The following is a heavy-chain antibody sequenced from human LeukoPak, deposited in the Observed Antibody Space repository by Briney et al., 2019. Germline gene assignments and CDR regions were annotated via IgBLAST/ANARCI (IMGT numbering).Heavy chain of an antibody. CDR3: ARDGYSNAPYYYYCYMDV. D-gene: IGHD4-11*01. V-gene: IGHV4-59*01. J-gene: IGHJ6*03. Sequence: SETLSLTCTVSGGSISSYYWSWIRQPPGKGLEWIGYIYYSGSTNYDPSLKSRVTISVDTSKNQFSLKLSSVTAADTAVYYCARDGYSNAPYYYYCYMDVWGKGTTVTVSS. CDR1: GGSISSYY. CDR2: IYYSGST.